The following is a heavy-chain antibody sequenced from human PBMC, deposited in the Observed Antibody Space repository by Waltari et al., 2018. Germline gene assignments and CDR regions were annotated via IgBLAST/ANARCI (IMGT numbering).Heavy chain of an antibody. Sequence: QVQLVQSGAEVKKPGASVKVSCKVSGYTLTELSMHWVRQAPGKGREWMGGFDPEDGETIYAQKFQGRVTMTEDTSTDTAYMELSSLRSEDTAVYYCATGRAKHDYGDYVPFYYFDYWGQGTLVTVSS. CDR1: GYTLTELS. D-gene: IGHD4-17*01. V-gene: IGHV1-24*01. CDR2: FDPEDGET. J-gene: IGHJ4*02. CDR3: ATGRAKHDYGDYVPFYYFDY.